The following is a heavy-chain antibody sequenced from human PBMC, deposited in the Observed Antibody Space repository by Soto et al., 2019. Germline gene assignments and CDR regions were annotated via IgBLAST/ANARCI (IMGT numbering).Heavy chain of an antibody. CDR2: ISAYNGHT. CDR1: GYTFTNYG. D-gene: IGHD3-16*01. Sequence: QVQLVQSGPEVKKPGASVKVSCKASGYTFTNYGFNWVRQAPGQGLEWMGWISAYNGHTKYSQIFQARVIMTTDTSTSTAYMELRSLTTDDTAVYYCARDGAGINPLGYWGQGTLVTVSS. J-gene: IGHJ4*02. V-gene: IGHV1-18*01. CDR3: ARDGAGINPLGY.